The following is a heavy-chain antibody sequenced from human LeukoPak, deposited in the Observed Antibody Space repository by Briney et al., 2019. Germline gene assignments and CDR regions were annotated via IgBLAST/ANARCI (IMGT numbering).Heavy chain of an antibody. CDR1: NGSFSGYF. CDR2: INHSGSS. Sequence: PSETLSLTCAVPNGSFSGYFWSWLRQPPGKGLECIGDINHSGSSHYNPSLKNRAVMSIDTSKNEFSLRLTSVTAADTAVYYCARGRGYNWDQIYFVYWGRGRLVGVCS. D-gene: IGHD1-20*01. V-gene: IGHV4-34*01. J-gene: IGHJ4*01. CDR3: ARGRGYNWDQIYFVY.